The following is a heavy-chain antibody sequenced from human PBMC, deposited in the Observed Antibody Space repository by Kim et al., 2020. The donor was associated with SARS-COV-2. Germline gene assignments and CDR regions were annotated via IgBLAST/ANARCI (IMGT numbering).Heavy chain of an antibody. V-gene: IGHV3-43*01. CDR1: GFTFDDYT. CDR3: AKDKERFSSGWYNWFDP. D-gene: IGHD6-19*01. J-gene: IGHJ5*02. CDR2: ISWDGGST. Sequence: GGSLRLSCAASGFTFDDYTMHWVRQAPGKGLEWVSLISWDGGSTYYADSVKGRFTISRDNSKNSLYLQMNSLRTEDTALYYCAKDKERFSSGWYNWFDPWGQGTLVTVSS.